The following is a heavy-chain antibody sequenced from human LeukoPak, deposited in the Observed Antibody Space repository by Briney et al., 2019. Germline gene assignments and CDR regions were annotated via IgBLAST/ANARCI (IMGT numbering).Heavy chain of an antibody. CDR2: IYPGDSDT. CDR3: ASSRITIFGVVIVGALDI. Sequence: RGESLKISCKGSGYSFTSYWIGWVRQMPGKGLEWMGIIYPGDSDTRYSPSFQGQVTISADKSISTAYLQWSSLKASDTAMYYCASSRITIFGVVIVGALDIWGQGTMVTVSS. J-gene: IGHJ3*02. V-gene: IGHV5-51*01. D-gene: IGHD3-3*01. CDR1: GYSFTSYW.